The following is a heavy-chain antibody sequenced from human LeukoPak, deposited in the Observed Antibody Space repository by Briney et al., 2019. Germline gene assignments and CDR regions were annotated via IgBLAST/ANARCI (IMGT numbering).Heavy chain of an antibody. CDR1: GFNYSSYT. Sequence: GGSLRLSCAASGFNYSSYTMNWVRQAPGMGLEWLSYISASRGITYYADSVKGRFTISRDNAKNSLYLQMNSLRAEDTAVYYCAKEGIAVAGTGYYFDYWGQGTLVTVSS. V-gene: IGHV3-48*01. D-gene: IGHD6-19*01. J-gene: IGHJ4*02. CDR3: AKEGIAVAGTGYYFDY. CDR2: ISASRGIT.